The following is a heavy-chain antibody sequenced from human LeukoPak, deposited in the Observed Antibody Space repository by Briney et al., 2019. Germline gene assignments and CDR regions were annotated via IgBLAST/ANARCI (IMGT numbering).Heavy chain of an antibody. CDR2: INPSGGST. J-gene: IGHJ5*02. CDR3: ARDKVVPAARGGNWFDP. CDR1: GYTFTSYY. D-gene: IGHD2-2*01. Sequence: GASVKVSCKASGYTFTSYYMHWVRQAPGQGLEWMGIINPSGGSTSYAQKFQGRVTMTRDTSTSTVYMELSSLRSEDTAVYYCARDKVVPAARGGNWFDPWGQGTLVTVSS. V-gene: IGHV1-46*01.